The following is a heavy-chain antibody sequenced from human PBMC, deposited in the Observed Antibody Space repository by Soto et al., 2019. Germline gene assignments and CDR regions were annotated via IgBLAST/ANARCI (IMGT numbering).Heavy chain of an antibody. Sequence: EVQLLESGGGLVQPGGSLRLSCAASGFTFNTCAMTWVRQAPGKGLEWVSTISGSSTSTFYADSVKGRFTISRDNSKNMPYLQMDGLRAEDTAVYYCAKEYIVTTIADAFDIWGQGTMVTVSS. D-gene: IGHD5-12*01. J-gene: IGHJ3*02. CDR1: GFTFNTCA. CDR2: ISGSSTST. CDR3: AKEYIVTTIADAFDI. V-gene: IGHV3-23*01.